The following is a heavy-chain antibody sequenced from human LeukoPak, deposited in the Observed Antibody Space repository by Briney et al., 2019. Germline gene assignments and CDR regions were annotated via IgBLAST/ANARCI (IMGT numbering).Heavy chain of an antibody. V-gene: IGHV4-34*01. Sequence: SETLSLTCAVVGESFSGGYCCWFLQPPGKGLEWIGAINHSGSATYNPSHMSRLTISVGMSKSQFYLNLTSVTAADTAVYYCARGGTWLWRPYYDPFDIWGQGTIVTVSS. CDR1: GESFSGGY. J-gene: IGHJ3*02. D-gene: IGHD3-10*01. CDR2: INHSGSA. CDR3: ARGGTWLWRPYYDPFDI.